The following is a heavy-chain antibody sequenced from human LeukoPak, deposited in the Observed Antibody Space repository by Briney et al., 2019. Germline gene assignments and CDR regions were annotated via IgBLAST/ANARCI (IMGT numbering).Heavy chain of an antibody. D-gene: IGHD5-12*01. J-gene: IGHJ4*02. V-gene: IGHV3-74*01. Sequence: GGSLRLSCAASGFTFSNYWMHWVRQAPGKGLVWVSRINSDGSSRNYADSVKGRFTISRDNAKNSLYLQMNSLRAEDTAVYYCTKSRISFSGQADHWGQGTLVTVSS. CDR2: INSDGSSR. CDR3: TKSRISFSGQADH. CDR1: GFTFSNYW.